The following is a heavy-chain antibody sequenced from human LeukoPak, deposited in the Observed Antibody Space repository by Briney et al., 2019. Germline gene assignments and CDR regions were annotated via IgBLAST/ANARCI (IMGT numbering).Heavy chain of an antibody. CDR2: IYYSGST. D-gene: IGHD3-22*01. J-gene: IGHJ3*02. CDR1: GGSLTNYH. Sequence: PSETLSLTCTVSGGSLTNYHWSWIRQPPGKGLEWIGSIYYSGSTYYNPSLKSRVTISVDTSKNQFSLKLSSVTAADTAVYYCARRYYDSSGNTFDIWGQGTMVTVSS. CDR3: ARRYYDSSGNTFDI. V-gene: IGHV4-39*01.